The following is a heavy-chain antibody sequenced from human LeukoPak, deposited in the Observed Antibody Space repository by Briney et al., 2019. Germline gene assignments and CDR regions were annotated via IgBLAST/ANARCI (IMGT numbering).Heavy chain of an antibody. V-gene: IGHV3-53*01. CDR3: ARDLGAYYGGTP. CDR2: IYSDDST. Sequence: GGSLRLSCAASGSTVSRNYMSWVRQAPGKGLEWVSGIYSDDSTYYADSVKGRFTISRDNSKNTLYLQMNSLRAEDTGVYYCARDLGAYYGGTPWGQGTLVTVSS. J-gene: IGHJ5*02. CDR1: GSTVSRNY. D-gene: IGHD4-23*01.